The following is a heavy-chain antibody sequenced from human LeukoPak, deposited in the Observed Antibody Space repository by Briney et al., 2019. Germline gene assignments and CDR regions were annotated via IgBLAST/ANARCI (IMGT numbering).Heavy chain of an antibody. Sequence: GGSLRLSCAASGFIFSNYTMSWVRQAPGKGLEWVSGIRGSGGSTYYADSVKGRFTISRDNSKNTLYLQMNSLSADDTAVYYCAKPNYYDSAGYLFDHWGQETQVIVSS. CDR3: AKPNYYDSAGYLFDH. J-gene: IGHJ4*02. V-gene: IGHV3-23*01. CDR1: GFIFSNYT. CDR2: IRGSGGST. D-gene: IGHD3-22*01.